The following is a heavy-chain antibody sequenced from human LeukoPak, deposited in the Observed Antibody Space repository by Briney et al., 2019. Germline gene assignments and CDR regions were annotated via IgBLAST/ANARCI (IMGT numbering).Heavy chain of an antibody. V-gene: IGHV4-39*01. J-gene: IGHJ4*02. CDR2: ILSNGNT. CDR1: GDAIISSPYY. D-gene: IGHD2-15*01. Sequence: SETLSLICTVSGDAIISSPYYWGWIRQPPGKRLELIGSILSNGNTHFNPSLKSRVTISVDTSKNQFCLQVTSVTAAHTGMYYCARHGGGHCSGRSCYSVGRYFLWGQGTVVTVSP. CDR3: ARHGGGHCSGRSCYSVGRYFL.